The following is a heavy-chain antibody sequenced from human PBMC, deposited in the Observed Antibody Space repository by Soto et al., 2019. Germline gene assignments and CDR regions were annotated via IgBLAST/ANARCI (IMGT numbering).Heavy chain of an antibody. CDR3: ARAGYCGPGCYYYFDY. V-gene: IGHV3-7*01. CDR1: GFTFGSYW. D-gene: IGHD2-21*02. Sequence: GSLRLSCAVSGFTFGSYWMNWVRLIPGKGLEWVAYIKPDGSATYYVDSVKGRFTISRDNAKNSLYLQMNSLRVEDTSVYYCARAGYCGPGCYYYFDYWGQGT. CDR2: IKPDGSAT. J-gene: IGHJ4*02.